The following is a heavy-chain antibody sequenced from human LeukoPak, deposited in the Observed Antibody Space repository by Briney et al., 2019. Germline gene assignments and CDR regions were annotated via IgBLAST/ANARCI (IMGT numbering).Heavy chain of an antibody. J-gene: IGHJ6*03. CDR1: GYTFTGYG. CDR2: ISAYNGNT. CDR3: ARDELVDIVATITDQLKYYYYMDV. Sequence: ASVKVSFKASGYTFTGYGISWVRQAPGQGLEWMGWISAYNGNTNYAQKLQGRVTMTTDTSTSTAYMELRSLRSDDTAVYYCARDELVDIVATITDQLKYYYYMDVWGKGTTVTVSS. V-gene: IGHV1-18*01. D-gene: IGHD5-12*01.